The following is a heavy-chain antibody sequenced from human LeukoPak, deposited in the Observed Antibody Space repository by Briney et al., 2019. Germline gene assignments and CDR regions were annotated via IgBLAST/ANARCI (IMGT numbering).Heavy chain of an antibody. Sequence: PGGSPRLSCAASGFTLSSYWMHWVRQVPGKGLVWVARINPGGSSITYADSVKGRFTISRDNAKNTLYLQMDSLRAEDTGVYYCARSNQADDYWGQGTLVTLSS. CDR1: GFTLSSYW. J-gene: IGHJ4*02. D-gene: IGHD1-14*01. V-gene: IGHV3-74*01. CDR2: INPGGSSI. CDR3: ARSNQADDY.